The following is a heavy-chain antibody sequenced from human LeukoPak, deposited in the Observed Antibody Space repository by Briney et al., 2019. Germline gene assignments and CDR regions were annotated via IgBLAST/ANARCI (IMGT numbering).Heavy chain of an antibody. CDR3: AKDPSGPDYDFWSGLPDY. D-gene: IGHD3-3*01. V-gene: IGHV3-30*02. CDR1: GFTFSSYG. CDR2: IRYDGSNK. Sequence: PGGSLRLSCAASGFTFSSYGMHWVRQAPGKGLEWVAFIRYDGSNKYYADSVKGRFTISRDNSKNTLYLQMNSLRAEDTAVYYCAKDPSGPDYDFWSGLPDYWGQGTLVTVSS. J-gene: IGHJ4*02.